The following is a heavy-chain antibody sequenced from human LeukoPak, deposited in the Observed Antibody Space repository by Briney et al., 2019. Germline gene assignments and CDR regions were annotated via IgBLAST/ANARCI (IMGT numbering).Heavy chain of an antibody. J-gene: IGHJ6*03. CDR3: ARDRRVISDILTGYYRTEYYYYTDV. V-gene: IGHV4-61*02. D-gene: IGHD3-9*01. Sequence: PSETLSLTCTVTGGSISSGSYYWSWTRQAAGKGLEWIGRIYTSGYTKYNPSLKSRVTISLDTSKNQFSLKLSSVTAADTAVYYCARDRRVISDILTGYYRTEYYYYTDVWGEGTTVTVSS. CDR1: GGSISSGSYY. CDR2: IYTSGYT.